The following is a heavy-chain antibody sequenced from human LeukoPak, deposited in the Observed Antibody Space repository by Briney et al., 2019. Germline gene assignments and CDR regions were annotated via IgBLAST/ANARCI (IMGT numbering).Heavy chain of an antibody. CDR3: ATSVDTFDY. J-gene: IGHJ4*02. V-gene: IGHV1-69*13. Sequence: SVKVSCRASGYTFTSYGISWVRQAPGQGLEWMGGIIPIFGTANYAQKFQGRVTITADESTSTAYMELSSLRSEDTAVYYCATSVDTFDYWGQGTLVTVSS. CDR1: GYTFTSYG. CDR2: IIPIFGTA. D-gene: IGHD5-18*01.